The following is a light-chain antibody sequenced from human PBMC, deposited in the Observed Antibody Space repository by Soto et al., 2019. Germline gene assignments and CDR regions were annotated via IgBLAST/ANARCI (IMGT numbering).Light chain of an antibody. CDR1: SSDVGAYNY. CDR3: TSYTTSDTPVL. V-gene: IGLV2-14*01. J-gene: IGLJ2*01. Sequence: QSALTQPASVSGSPGQSITISCTGTSSDVGAYNYVSWYQQHPGKAPKLVIYEVGNRPSGVSNRFSGSKSGNTASLTISGLQAEDEADYYCTSYTTSDTPVLFGGGTQLTVL. CDR2: EVG.